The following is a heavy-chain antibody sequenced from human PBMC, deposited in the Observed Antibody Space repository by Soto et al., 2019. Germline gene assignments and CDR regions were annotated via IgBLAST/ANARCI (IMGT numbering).Heavy chain of an antibody. CDR2: IYYSGTT. CDR1: GGSISSYY. J-gene: IGHJ4*02. CDR3: ARQKASCSSTSCYGFAY. D-gene: IGHD2-2*01. Sequence: SETLSLTCTVSGGSISSYYWSWIRQPPGKGLEWIGYIYYSGTTNYNPSLKSRVTISVDTSKNQFSLKLSSVTAADTAVYHCARQKASCSSTSCYGFAYWGQGTLVTVSS. V-gene: IGHV4-59*08.